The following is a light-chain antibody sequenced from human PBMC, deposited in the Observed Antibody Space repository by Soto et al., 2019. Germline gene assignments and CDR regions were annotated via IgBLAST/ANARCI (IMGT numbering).Light chain of an antibody. Sequence: SYELTQPPSVSVAPGKTARITCGENNIGSKSVHWYQQKPGQAPVLVIYYDSDRPSGIPERFSGSNSGNTATLTISRVEAGDEADYYCQVWDSSSDPLYVFGTGTKVTVL. CDR2: YDS. V-gene: IGLV3-21*04. CDR1: NIGSKS. CDR3: QVWDSSSDPLYV. J-gene: IGLJ1*01.